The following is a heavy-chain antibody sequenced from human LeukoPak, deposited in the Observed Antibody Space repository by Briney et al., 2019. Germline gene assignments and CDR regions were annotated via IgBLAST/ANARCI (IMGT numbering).Heavy chain of an antibody. V-gene: IGHV4-59*01. J-gene: IGHJ4*02. D-gene: IGHD4-17*01. Sequence: PSETLSLTCTVSGGSISSYYWGWIRQPPGKGLEWIGYIYYSGSTDYNPSLKSRVTISVDTSKNQFSLKLTSVTAADTAVYYCTREGAYGAHGFDYWGQGTLITVSS. CDR3: TREGAYGAHGFDY. CDR2: IYYSGST. CDR1: GGSISSYY.